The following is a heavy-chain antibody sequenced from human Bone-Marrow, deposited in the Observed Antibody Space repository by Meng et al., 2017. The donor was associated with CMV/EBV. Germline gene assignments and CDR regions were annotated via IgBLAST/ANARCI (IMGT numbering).Heavy chain of an antibody. Sequence: GESLKISCAASGFTFSSYSMNWVRQAPGKGLEWVSSISSSSSYIYYADSVKGRFTISRDNAKNSLYLQMNSLRAGDTAVYYCAREGCSSTSCYGWYFDLWGRGTLVTVSS. CDR3: AREGCSSTSCYGWYFDL. CDR2: ISSSSSYI. CDR1: GFTFSSYS. J-gene: IGHJ2*01. D-gene: IGHD2-2*01. V-gene: IGHV3-21*01.